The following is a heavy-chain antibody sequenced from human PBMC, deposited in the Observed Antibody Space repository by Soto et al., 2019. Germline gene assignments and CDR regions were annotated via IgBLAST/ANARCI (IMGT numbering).Heavy chain of an antibody. CDR3: ARDKITGLFDY. Sequence: PSGTLSLTCAVYGGSFSGYYWSWIRQPPGKGLEWIGEINHSGSTNYNPFLKSRVTISVDTSKNQFSLKLTSVTAADTAVYYCARDKITGLFDYWGQGTLVTVCS. V-gene: IGHV4-34*01. D-gene: IGHD2-8*02. CDR2: INHSGST. J-gene: IGHJ4*02. CDR1: GGSFSGYY.